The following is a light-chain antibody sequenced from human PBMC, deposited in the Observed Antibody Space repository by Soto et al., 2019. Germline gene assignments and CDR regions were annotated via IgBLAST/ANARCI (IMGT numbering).Light chain of an antibody. CDR1: SSNIGAGYD. CDR2: GNS. V-gene: IGLV1-40*01. J-gene: IGLJ1*01. Sequence: QSVLTQPPSVSGAPGQRVTISCTGSSSNIGAGYDVHWYQQLPGTAPKLLIYGNSNRPSGVPDRFSGSKSGTSASLAITGLQAEDEADYCCQSYESSLSGPNNAXGRGPKVPS. CDR3: QSYESSLSGPNNA.